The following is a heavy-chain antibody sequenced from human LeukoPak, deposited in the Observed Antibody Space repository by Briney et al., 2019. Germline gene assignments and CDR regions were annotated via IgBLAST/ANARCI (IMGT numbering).Heavy chain of an antibody. D-gene: IGHD1-26*01. V-gene: IGHV1-2*02. J-gene: IGHJ6*02. Sequence: EASVKVSCKASGYTFTGYYMHWVRQAPGQGLEWMGWINPNSGGTNYAQKFQDRVTMTRDTSISTAYMELSRLRSDDTAVYYCARASGSPYYYYYYGMDVWGQGATVTVSS. CDR1: GYTFTGYY. CDR3: ARASGSPYYYYYYGMDV. CDR2: INPNSGGT.